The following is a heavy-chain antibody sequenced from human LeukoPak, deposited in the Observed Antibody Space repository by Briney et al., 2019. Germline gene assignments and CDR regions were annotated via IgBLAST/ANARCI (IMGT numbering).Heavy chain of an antibody. D-gene: IGHD3-22*01. CDR2: VNSDESDI. CDR1: GFRFSFYW. J-gene: IGHJ4*02. V-gene: IGHV3-74*03. Sequence: GGSLRLSCTASGFRFSFYWMHWVRQVPGREPVWISRVNSDESDITYADSVKGRFTISRDNAKNSLYLQMNSLRAEDTAVYYCARVTYYSDSSAYYYDSWGQGTLVTVSS. CDR3: ARVTYYSDSSAYYYDS.